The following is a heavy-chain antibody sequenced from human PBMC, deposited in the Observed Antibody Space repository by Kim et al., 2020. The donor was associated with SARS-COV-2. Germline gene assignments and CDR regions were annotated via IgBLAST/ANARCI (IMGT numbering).Heavy chain of an antibody. CDR1: GYSFTSYW. V-gene: IGHV5-51*01. CDR2: IYPGDSDT. D-gene: IGHD2-2*01. Sequence: GESLKISCKGSGYSFTSYWIGWVRQMPGKGLEWMGIIYPGDSDTRYSPSFQGQVTISADKSISTAYLQWSSLKASDTAMYYCARRIGYCSSTSCYEGYFQHWGQGTLVTVSS. CDR3: ARRIGYCSSTSCYEGYFQH. J-gene: IGHJ1*01.